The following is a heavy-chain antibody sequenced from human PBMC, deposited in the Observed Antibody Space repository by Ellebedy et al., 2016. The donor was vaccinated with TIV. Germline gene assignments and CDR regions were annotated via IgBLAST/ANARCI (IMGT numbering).Heavy chain of an antibody. CDR3: ARIIMPGKADY. CDR2: FSAYSGNT. D-gene: IGHD4-23*01. V-gene: IGHV1-18*01. J-gene: IGHJ4*02. Sequence: ASVKVSXKASGYTFSSYAITWVRQHPGQGLEWMGWFSAYSGNTNYAQKFQGRVTMTTNTSTSTAYMELRRLRSDDTAIYYCARIIMPGKADYWGQGTLVTVSS. CDR1: GYTFSSYA.